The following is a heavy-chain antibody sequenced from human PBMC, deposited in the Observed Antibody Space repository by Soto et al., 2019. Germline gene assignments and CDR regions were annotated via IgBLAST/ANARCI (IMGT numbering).Heavy chain of an antibody. CDR2: ISRSGNI. Sequence: QVQLQESGPGLAKPSQTLSLICTVSGGSLTTGDYYWTWIRQSPGEGLEWIGYISRSGNIFYNPSLRSRITISLDTSKDQFSLKLTSVTAAATAVYYCARGNDYVYFYDYWGQGTLVTVSS. CDR3: ARGNDYVYFYDY. CDR1: GGSLTTGDYY. V-gene: IGHV4-30-4*01. J-gene: IGHJ4*02. D-gene: IGHD4-17*01.